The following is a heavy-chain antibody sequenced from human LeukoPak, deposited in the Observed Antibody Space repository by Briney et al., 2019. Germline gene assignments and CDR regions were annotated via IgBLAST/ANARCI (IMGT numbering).Heavy chain of an antibody. Sequence: GGSLRLSCAASESIFSSSWMSWVRQAPGKGMEWVANIKQDGSKKNYVDSVKGRFTISRDNAKNSLFLQMNSLRAEDTAVYYCARDPAYGALNYWGQGTLVTVSS. D-gene: IGHD4-17*01. CDR1: ESIFSSSW. J-gene: IGHJ4*02. CDR2: IKQDGSKK. CDR3: ARDPAYGALNY. V-gene: IGHV3-7*03.